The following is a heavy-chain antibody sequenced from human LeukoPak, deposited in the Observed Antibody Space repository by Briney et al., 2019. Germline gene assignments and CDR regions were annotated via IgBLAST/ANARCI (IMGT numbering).Heavy chain of an antibody. V-gene: IGHV3-23*01. CDR3: ARDTTPGGNY. Sequence: QPGGSLRLSCGASGLTFSSYAMSWVRQAPGKGLEWVSAISGSGGSTYYADSVKGRFTISRDNSKNTLYLQMNSLRAEDTAVYYCARDTTPGGNYWGQGTLVTVSS. D-gene: IGHD1-1*01. CDR2: ISGSGGST. CDR1: GLTFSSYA. J-gene: IGHJ4*02.